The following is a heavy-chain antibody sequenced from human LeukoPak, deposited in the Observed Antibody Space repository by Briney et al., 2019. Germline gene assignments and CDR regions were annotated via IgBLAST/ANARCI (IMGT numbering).Heavy chain of an antibody. CDR3: AKIPLRFLEWLRGGCFDY. V-gene: IGHV3-23*01. CDR2: ISGSGGST. Sequence: GGSLRLSCTASGFSFSGHWMHWARQLPGKGLEWVSAISGSGGSTYYADSVKGRFTISRDNSKNTLYLQMNSLRAEDTAVYYCAKIPLRFLEWLRGGCFDYWGQGTLVTVSS. J-gene: IGHJ4*02. D-gene: IGHD3-3*01. CDR1: GFSFSGHW.